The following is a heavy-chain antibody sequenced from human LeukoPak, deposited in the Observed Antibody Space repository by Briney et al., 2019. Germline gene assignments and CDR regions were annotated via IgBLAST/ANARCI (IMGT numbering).Heavy chain of an antibody. V-gene: IGHV3-30*03. D-gene: IGHD5-24*01. J-gene: IGHJ6*02. CDR1: GFTFSSYG. CDR2: ISYDGSNK. CDR3: ALRRQSQRMDV. Sequence: GGSLRLSCAASGFTFSSYGMHWVRQAPGKGLEWVAVISYDGSNKYYADSVKGRFTISRDNSKNTLYLQMNSLRAEDTAVYYCALRRQSQRMDVWGQGTTVTVSS.